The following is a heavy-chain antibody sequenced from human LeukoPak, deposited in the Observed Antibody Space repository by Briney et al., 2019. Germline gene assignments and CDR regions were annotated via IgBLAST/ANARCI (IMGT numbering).Heavy chain of an antibody. CDR3: AREHTVITEYYFDY. Sequence: SETLSLTCTVSGGSISSSSYYWGWIRQPPGKGLEWIGEVYHSGSTNYNPSLKSRVTISVDKSKNQFSLKLSSVTAADTAVCYCAREHTVITEYYFDYWGQGTLVTVSS. CDR2: VYHSGST. D-gene: IGHD4-17*01. V-gene: IGHV4-39*07. CDR1: GGSISSSSYY. J-gene: IGHJ4*02.